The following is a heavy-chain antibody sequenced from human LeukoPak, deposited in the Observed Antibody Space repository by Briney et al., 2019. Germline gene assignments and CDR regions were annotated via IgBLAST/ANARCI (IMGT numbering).Heavy chain of an antibody. Sequence: PGGSLRLSCAASGFTFSSYWMRWVRQAPGKGLVWVSRIKSDGSNTNYADSVKGRFTISRDNAKNTLQLQMNSLRAEDTAVYYCARGGYYGSGRYYFDSWGQGTLVTVSS. CDR2: IKSDGSNT. V-gene: IGHV3-74*01. CDR3: ARGGYYGSGRYYFDS. CDR1: GFTFSSYW. J-gene: IGHJ4*02. D-gene: IGHD3-3*01.